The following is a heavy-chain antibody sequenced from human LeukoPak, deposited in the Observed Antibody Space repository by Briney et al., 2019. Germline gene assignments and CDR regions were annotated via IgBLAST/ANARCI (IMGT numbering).Heavy chain of an antibody. CDR3: ARDSVGATFPPAGKWPPGSN. D-gene: IGHD1-26*01. CDR2: IKQDGSEK. CDR1: GFTFSSYW. V-gene: IGHV3-7*01. J-gene: IGHJ4*02. Sequence: GGSLRLSCAASGFTFSSYWMTWVRQAPGKGLEWVANIKQDGSEKYYVDSVKGRFTISRDNAKNSLYLQMNSLRAEDTAVYYCARDSVGATFPPAGKWPPGSNWGQGTLVTVSS.